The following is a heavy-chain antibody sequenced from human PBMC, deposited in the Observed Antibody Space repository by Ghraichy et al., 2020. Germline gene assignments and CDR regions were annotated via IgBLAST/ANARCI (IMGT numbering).Heavy chain of an antibody. J-gene: IGHJ6*02. CDR1: GFTFSSYG. V-gene: IGHV3-30*18. CDR2: ISYDGSNK. D-gene: IGHD6-13*01. CDR3: AKSLVGYSSSWRSRDYYYYGMDV. Sequence: GGSLRLSCAASGFTFSSYGMHWVRQAPGKGLEWVAVISYDGSNKYYADTVKGRFTISRDNSKNTLYLQMNSLRAEDTAVYYCAKSLVGYSSSWRSRDYYYYGMDVWGQGTTVTVSS.